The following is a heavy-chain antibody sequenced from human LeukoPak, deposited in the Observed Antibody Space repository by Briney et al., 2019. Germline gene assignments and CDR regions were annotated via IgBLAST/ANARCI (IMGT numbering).Heavy chain of an antibody. CDR3: ARVLAVGPSKYYYDSSGYYYGFDY. CDR1: GGSISSYY. Sequence: SETLSLICTVSGGSISSYYWSWIRQPPGKGLEWIGYIYYSGSTNYNPSLKSRVTISVDTSKNQFSLKLSSVTAADTAVYYCARVLAVGPSKYYYDSSGYYYGFDYWGQGTLVTVSS. V-gene: IGHV4-59*01. CDR2: IYYSGST. J-gene: IGHJ4*02. D-gene: IGHD3-22*01.